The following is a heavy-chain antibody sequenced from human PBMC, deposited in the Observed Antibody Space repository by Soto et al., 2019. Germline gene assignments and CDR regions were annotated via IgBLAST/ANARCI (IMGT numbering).Heavy chain of an antibody. J-gene: IGHJ6*02. D-gene: IGHD6-13*01. CDR2: TYYRSKWYN. Sequence: SQTLSLTCALSGDSVSSNSAAWNWIRQSPSRGLEWLGRTYYRSKWYNDYAVSVKSRITINPDTSKNQFSLQLNSVTPEDTAVYYCARDHSIAAAGSYGMDVWGQGTTVTVSS. CDR1: GDSVSSNSAA. CDR3: ARDHSIAAAGSYGMDV. V-gene: IGHV6-1*01.